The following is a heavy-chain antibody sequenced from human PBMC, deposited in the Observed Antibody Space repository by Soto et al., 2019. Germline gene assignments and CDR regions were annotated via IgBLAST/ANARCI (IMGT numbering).Heavy chain of an antibody. V-gene: IGHV1-69*02. Sequence: QVQLVQSGTEVKKPGSSVKVSCKASGGTFRNYPINWVRQAPGQGLEWMGSIFPLTDIPEYEQNFQARLTXXXAXXTSTAYMELSSLTSDDTAMYFCARGPLVVLNYFESWGQGTLVTVSS. J-gene: IGHJ4*02. CDR2: IFPLTDIP. CDR1: GGTFRNYP. CDR3: ARGPLVVLNYFES.